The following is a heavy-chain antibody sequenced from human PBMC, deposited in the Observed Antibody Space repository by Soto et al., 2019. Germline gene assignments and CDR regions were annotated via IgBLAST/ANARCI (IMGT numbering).Heavy chain of an antibody. CDR3: ARAGPRYLYDILTGGNWFDP. V-gene: IGHV1-2*04. Sequence: ASVQVSCQASGYTFTGYYMHWVRQAPGQGLEWMGWINPNSGGTNYAQKFQGWVTMTRDTSISTAYMELSRLRSDDTAVYYCARAGPRYLYDILTGGNWFDPWGQGTLVTSPQ. D-gene: IGHD3-9*01. CDR2: INPNSGGT. J-gene: IGHJ5*02. CDR1: GYTFTGYY.